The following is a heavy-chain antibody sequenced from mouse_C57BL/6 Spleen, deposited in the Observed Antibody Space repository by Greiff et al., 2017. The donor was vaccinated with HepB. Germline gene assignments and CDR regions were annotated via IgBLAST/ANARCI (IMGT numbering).Heavy chain of an antibody. V-gene: IGHV1-69*01. J-gene: IGHJ3*01. D-gene: IGHD1-1*01. CDR2: IDPSDSYT. CDR3: ARRGYYGSSLY. CDR1: GYTSTSYW. Sequence: QVQLQQPGAELVMPGASVKLSCKASGYTSTSYWMHWVKQRPGQGLEWIGEIDPSDSYTNYNQKFKGKSTLTVDKSPSTAYMQLSSLTSEDSAVYYCARRGYYGSSLYWGQGTLVTVSA.